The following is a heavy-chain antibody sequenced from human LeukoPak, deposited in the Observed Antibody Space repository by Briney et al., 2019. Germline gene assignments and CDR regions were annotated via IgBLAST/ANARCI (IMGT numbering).Heavy chain of an antibody. CDR2: ISYDGSNK. J-gene: IGHJ4*02. V-gene: IGHV3-30*04. CDR1: GSTFSSYA. D-gene: IGHD2-2*01. CDR3: ARDYQVAYFDY. Sequence: GGSLRLSCAASGSTFSSYAMHWVRQAPGKGLEWVAVISYDGSNKYYADSVKGRFTISRGNSKNTLYLQMNSLRAEDTAVYYCARDYQVAYFDYWGQGTLVTVSS.